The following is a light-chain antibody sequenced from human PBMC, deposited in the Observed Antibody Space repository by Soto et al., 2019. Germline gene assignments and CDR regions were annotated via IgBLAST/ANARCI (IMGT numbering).Light chain of an antibody. V-gene: IGLV2-14*01. Sequence: QSALTQPASVSGSPGQSITISCTGTSSDVGGYNYVSWYQQHQGKAPKLMIYDVSNRPSGVSTRFSGSKSGNTASLTISGLQAEDEADYYCSSYTSSSTPYVFGTGTKLTVL. CDR3: SSYTSSSTPYV. J-gene: IGLJ1*01. CDR2: DVS. CDR1: SSDVGGYNY.